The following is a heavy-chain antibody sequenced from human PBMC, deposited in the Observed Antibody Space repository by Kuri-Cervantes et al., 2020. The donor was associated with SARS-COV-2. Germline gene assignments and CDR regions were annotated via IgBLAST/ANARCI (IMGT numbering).Heavy chain of an antibody. CDR3: AIEIGYCSSTSCYKYFQH. J-gene: IGHJ1*01. Sequence: GGSLRLSCAASGFTFSSYGMNWVRQAPGKGLEWVSGINWNCGSTYYADSVKGRFTISRDNAKNSLYLQMNSLGSEDTALYYCAIEIGYCSSTSCYKYFQHWGQGTLVTVSS. D-gene: IGHD2-2*02. CDR2: INWNCGST. CDR1: GFTFSSYG. V-gene: IGHV3-20*04.